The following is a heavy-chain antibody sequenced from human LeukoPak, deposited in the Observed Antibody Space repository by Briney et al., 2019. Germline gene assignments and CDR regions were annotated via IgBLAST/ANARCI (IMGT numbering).Heavy chain of an antibody. CDR3: ASYKGKDAFDI. CDR2: SYTSGST. V-gene: IGHV4-61*02. CDR1: GGSISSGSYY. J-gene: IGHJ3*02. Sequence: SQTLSLTCTVSGGSISSGSYYGSWIRQPAGKGLEWIGRSYTSGSTNYNPSLKSRVTISVDTSKNQFSLKLSSVTAADTAVYYCASYKGKDAFDIWGQGTMVTVSS. D-gene: IGHD3-10*01.